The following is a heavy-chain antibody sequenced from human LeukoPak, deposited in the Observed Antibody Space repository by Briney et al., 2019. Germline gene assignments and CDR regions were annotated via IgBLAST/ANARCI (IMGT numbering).Heavy chain of an antibody. D-gene: IGHD3-10*01. CDR1: GFSFSTYA. J-gene: IGHJ6*02. V-gene: IGHV3-23*01. Sequence: PGGSLRLSCAASGFSFSTYAMTWVRQAPGRGLEWVSEIRASGGTTFYADSVKGRFTISRDNSKNTLYLQMNSLTADDTAVYYCVRYASASYYAGGVWGQGTTVTVSS. CDR3: VRYASASYYAGGV. CDR2: IRASGGTT.